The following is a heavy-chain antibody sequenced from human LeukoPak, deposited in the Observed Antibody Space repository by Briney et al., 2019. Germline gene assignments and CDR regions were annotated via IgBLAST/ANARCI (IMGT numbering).Heavy chain of an antibody. CDR3: ANPPGIAAA. J-gene: IGHJ5*02. CDR2: ISYDGSNK. CDR1: GFTFRNYG. D-gene: IGHD6-13*01. Sequence: PGGSVTLSCPACGFTFRNYGMHWLRQAPARGVEWVGVISYDGSNKYDADSVKGRFTISRDNPKITLFLQMNSLRAEDTAVYYCANPPGIAAAWGEGTLVTVS. V-gene: IGHV3-30*18.